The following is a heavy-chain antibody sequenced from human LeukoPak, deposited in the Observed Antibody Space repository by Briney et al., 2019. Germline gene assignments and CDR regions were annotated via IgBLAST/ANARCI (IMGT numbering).Heavy chain of an antibody. CDR3: AKASKEVLRFLEWLLPPVDY. J-gene: IGHJ4*02. Sequence: PGGSLRLSCAASGFTFSSYAMSWVRQAPGKGLEWVSAISGSGGSTYYADSVKGRFTISRDNSKNTLSLQMNSLRAEDTAVYYCAKASKEVLRFLEWLLPPVDYWGQGTLVTVSS. CDR2: ISGSGGST. CDR1: GFTFSSYA. D-gene: IGHD3-3*01. V-gene: IGHV3-23*01.